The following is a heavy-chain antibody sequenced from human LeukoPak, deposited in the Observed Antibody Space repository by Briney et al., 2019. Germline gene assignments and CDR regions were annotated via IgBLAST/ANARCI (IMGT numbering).Heavy chain of an antibody. CDR3: VKGLVLADDYFDP. D-gene: IGHD3-16*01. V-gene: IGHV3-64D*09. CDR1: GFTFSSDA. CDR2: ISNNADRT. J-gene: IGHJ5*02. Sequence: GGSLRLSCSASGFTFSSDAMHWVRQAPGKGLEYVSGISNNADRTYYADSVKGRFTISRDNSKNTLYLQMSSLRPEDTAVYYCVKGLVLADDYFDPWGQGTLVTVSS.